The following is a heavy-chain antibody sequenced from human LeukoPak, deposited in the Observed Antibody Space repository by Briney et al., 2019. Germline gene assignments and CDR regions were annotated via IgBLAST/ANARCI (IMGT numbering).Heavy chain of an antibody. Sequence: PSETLSLTCTVSGGSISSSNYYWGWIRQPPGKGLEWIGSLYYSGSTHYKPSLKSRVAIFVDTSKNQFSLRLSSVTAADAAVYYCARNYYDGSGYYFWGQGTQVTVSS. J-gene: IGHJ4*02. D-gene: IGHD3-22*01. CDR3: ARNYYDGSGYYF. CDR1: GGSISSSNYY. V-gene: IGHV4-39*01. CDR2: LYYSGST.